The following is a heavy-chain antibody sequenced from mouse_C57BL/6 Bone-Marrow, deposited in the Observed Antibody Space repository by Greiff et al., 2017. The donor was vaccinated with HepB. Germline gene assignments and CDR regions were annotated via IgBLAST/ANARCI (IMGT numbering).Heavy chain of an antibody. CDR3: ARWRQLRLPWFAY. CDR2: IYPRSGNT. V-gene: IGHV1-81*01. CDR1: GYTFTSYG. D-gene: IGHD3-2*02. Sequence: VQLQQSGAELARPGASVKLSCKASGYTFTSYGISWVKQRTGQGLEWIGEIYPRSGNTYYNEKFKGKATLTADKSSSTAYMELRSLTSEDSAVYFCARWRQLRLPWFAYWGQGTLVTVSA. J-gene: IGHJ3*01.